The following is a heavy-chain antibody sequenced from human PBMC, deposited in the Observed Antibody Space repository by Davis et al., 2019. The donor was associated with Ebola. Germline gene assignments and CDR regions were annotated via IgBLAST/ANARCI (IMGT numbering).Heavy chain of an antibody. V-gene: IGHV5-51*01. CDR3: ASSDSSGYYLDAFDI. D-gene: IGHD3-22*01. CDR2: IYPGDSDT. Sequence: GESLKISCTGSGYSFTSYWIGWVRQMPGKGLEWMGIIYPGDSDTRYSPSFQGQVTISADKSISTAYLQWSSLKASDTAMYYCASSDSSGYYLDAFDIWGQGTMVTVSS. J-gene: IGHJ3*02. CDR1: GYSFTSYW.